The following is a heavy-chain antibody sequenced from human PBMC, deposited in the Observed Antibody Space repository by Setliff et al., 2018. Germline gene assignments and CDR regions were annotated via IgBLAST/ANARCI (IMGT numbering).Heavy chain of an antibody. V-gene: IGHV5-51*01. CDR3: ASTLYYYDSRGYGAFDI. J-gene: IGHJ3*02. CDR2: IYPGDSDT. Sequence: PGESLKISCKGSGYSFTSYWSGWVRQMPGKGLELMGIIYPGDSDTRYSPSFQGKVTISADKSISTAYLQWSSLKASDTAMYYCASTLYYYDSRGYGAFDIWGQGTMVTVSS. D-gene: IGHD3-22*01. CDR1: GYSFTSYW.